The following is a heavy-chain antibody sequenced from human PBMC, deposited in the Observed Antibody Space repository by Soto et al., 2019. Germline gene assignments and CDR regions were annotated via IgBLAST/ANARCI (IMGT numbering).Heavy chain of an antibody. Sequence: PGESLKISCKGSGYSFTSYWIGWVRQMPGKGLEWMGIIYPGDSDTRYSPSFQGQVTISADKSISTAYPQWSSLKASDTAMYYCAFYYGSGSYLPLDPVDAFDIWGQGTMVTVSS. V-gene: IGHV5-51*01. CDR1: GYSFTSYW. CDR2: IYPGDSDT. CDR3: AFYYGSGSYLPLDPVDAFDI. D-gene: IGHD3-10*01. J-gene: IGHJ3*02.